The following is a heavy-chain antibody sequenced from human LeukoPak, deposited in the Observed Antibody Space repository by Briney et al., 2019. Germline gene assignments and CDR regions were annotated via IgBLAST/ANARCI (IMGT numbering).Heavy chain of an antibody. D-gene: IGHD3-22*01. Sequence: PSETLSLTCTVSGGSISSSSFHWGWIRQPPGKGLEWIGTMSYSGSTFYNPSLMSRVTISVDTSRNQFSLKLSSVTAADTAVYYCARRIVVPGGWFDPWGQGTLVTVSS. J-gene: IGHJ5*02. CDR3: ARRIVVPGGWFDP. V-gene: IGHV4-39*01. CDR1: GGSISSSSFH. CDR2: MSYSGST.